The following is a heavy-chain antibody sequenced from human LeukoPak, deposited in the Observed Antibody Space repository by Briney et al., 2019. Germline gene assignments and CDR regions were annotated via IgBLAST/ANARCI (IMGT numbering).Heavy chain of an antibody. CDR3: ARAKSGYLYYFDY. Sequence: SVKVSCKASGGTFSSYAISWVRQAPGQGLEWMGGIIPIFGTANYAQKFRGRVTITADESTSTAYMELSSLRSEDTAVYYCARAKSGYLYYFDYWGQGTLVTVSS. D-gene: IGHD5-12*01. CDR2: IIPIFGTA. V-gene: IGHV1-69*13. CDR1: GGTFSSYA. J-gene: IGHJ4*02.